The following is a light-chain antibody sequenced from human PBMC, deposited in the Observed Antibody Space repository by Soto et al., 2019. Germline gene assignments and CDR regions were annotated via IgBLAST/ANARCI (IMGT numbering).Light chain of an antibody. Sequence: DIQVTQSPSSLSASVGDTVTITCRTSQSISGKLSWYQQIPGKAPKLLIYAASRLQSGVPSRFSGSGYGTEFTLTISSLQPDDFATYYCQHYNSYPFTFGQGTELKIK. J-gene: IGKJ2*01. V-gene: IGKV1-17*01. CDR1: QSISGK. CDR2: AAS. CDR3: QHYNSYPFT.